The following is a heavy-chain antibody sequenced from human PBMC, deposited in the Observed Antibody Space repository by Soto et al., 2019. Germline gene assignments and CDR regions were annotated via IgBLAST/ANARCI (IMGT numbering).Heavy chain of an antibody. CDR2: ISGSGGST. D-gene: IGHD5-12*01. CDR1: GFTFSSYA. V-gene: IGHV3-23*01. CDR3: ARASRDGYNTPGMDV. Sequence: GGSLRLSCAASGFTFSSYAMSWVRQAPGKGLEWVSAISGSGGSTYYADSVKGRFTISRDNAKSTLFLQMNSLRAEDTAVYYCARASRDGYNTPGMDVWGQGTTVTVSS. J-gene: IGHJ6*02.